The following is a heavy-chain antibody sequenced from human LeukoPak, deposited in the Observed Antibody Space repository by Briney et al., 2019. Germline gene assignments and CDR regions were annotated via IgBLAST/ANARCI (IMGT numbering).Heavy chain of an antibody. D-gene: IGHD3-3*01. V-gene: IGHV3-23*01. J-gene: IGHJ4*02. CDR1: GLTFSSHA. CDR2: ITGSGGST. CDR3: ASRPASETYYAVFDY. Sequence: GGSLRLSCVASGLTFSSHAMTWVRQTPGKGREWVSGITGSGGSTYHAESVKGRFIISRDNSKNTLYLQMNNLRAEDTAVYYCASRPASETYYAVFDYWGQGTLVTVSS.